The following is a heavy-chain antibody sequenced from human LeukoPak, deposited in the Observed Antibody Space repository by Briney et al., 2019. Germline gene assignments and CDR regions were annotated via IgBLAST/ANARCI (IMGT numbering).Heavy chain of an antibody. J-gene: IGHJ4*02. Sequence: GGSLRLSCAASGFTFSTYSMNWVRQAPGKGLEWVSYISSSSSIINYAESVRGRFTISRDNAKNLLYLQMNSLRAEDTAVYYCGRDYEERTTDYWGQGTLVTISS. CDR1: GFTFSTYS. CDR3: GRDYEERTTDY. V-gene: IGHV3-48*04. D-gene: IGHD3-16*01. CDR2: ISSSSSII.